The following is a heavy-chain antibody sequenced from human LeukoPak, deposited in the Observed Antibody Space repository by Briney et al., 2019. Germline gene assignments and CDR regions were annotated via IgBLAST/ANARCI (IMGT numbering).Heavy chain of an antibody. CDR2: MNPNSGNT. Sequence: ASVTVSCKASGYTFTSYDINWVRQATGQGLEWMGRMNPNSGNTGYAQKFQGRVTMTRNTSISTAYMELSSLRSEDTAVYYCARGQAAAGTGLDYWGQGTLVTVSS. V-gene: IGHV1-8*01. CDR3: ARGQAAAGTGLDY. J-gene: IGHJ4*02. CDR1: GYTFTSYD. D-gene: IGHD6-13*01.